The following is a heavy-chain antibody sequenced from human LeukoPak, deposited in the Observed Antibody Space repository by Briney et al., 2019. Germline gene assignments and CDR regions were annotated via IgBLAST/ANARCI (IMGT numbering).Heavy chain of an antibody. V-gene: IGHV3-23*01. D-gene: IGHD3-22*01. CDR3: ARDLYRIVVVPQYFEY. Sequence: PGRTLRLSCAASGFTFSTYAMTWVLQAPGKGREWVSGITSSGDRTSYADPVKGRFTFSRDNPINTPYRQMSSLRAEDTAVYCCARDLYRIVVVPQYFEYWGQGTLVTVSS. J-gene: IGHJ4*02. CDR2: ITSSGDRT. CDR1: GFTFSTYA.